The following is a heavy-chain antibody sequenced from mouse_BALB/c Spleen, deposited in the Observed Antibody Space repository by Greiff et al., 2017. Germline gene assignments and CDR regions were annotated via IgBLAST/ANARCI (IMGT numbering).Heavy chain of an antibody. CDR1: GFTFSDYY. J-gene: IGHJ3*01. CDR3: ARDDGSSSAWFAY. Sequence: EVMLVESGGGLVKPGGSLKLSCAASGFTFSDYYMYWVRQTPEKRLEWVATISDGGSYTYYPDSVKGRFTISRDKAYNNLYLQMNSLKSEDTAMYYCARDDGSSSAWFAYWGQGTLVTVSA. D-gene: IGHD1-1*01. V-gene: IGHV5-4*02. CDR2: ISDGGSYT.